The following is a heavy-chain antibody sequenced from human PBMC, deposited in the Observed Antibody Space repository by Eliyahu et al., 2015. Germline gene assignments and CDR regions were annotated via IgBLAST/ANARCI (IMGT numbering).Heavy chain of an antibody. CDR2: IXYSXST. Sequence: QXQLQESGPGLVXPSXTLSLXCSVXGGSISXGXYYWSWIRQHPGKGLEWIGYIXYSXSTYYNPSLKSRVTISVDXSKNQFSLKLSSVTAADTAVYYCARASHLYYYDSSGYYSGASDIWGQGTMVTVSS. CDR1: GGSISXGXYY. V-gene: IGHV4-31*03. D-gene: IGHD3-22*01. J-gene: IGHJ3*02. CDR3: ARASHLYYYDSSGYYSGASDI.